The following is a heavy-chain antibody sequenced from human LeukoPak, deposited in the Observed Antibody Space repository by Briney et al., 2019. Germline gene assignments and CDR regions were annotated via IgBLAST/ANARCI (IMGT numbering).Heavy chain of an antibody. D-gene: IGHD2-15*01. CDR2: ISSSGSTI. CDR1: GFTFSDYY. Sequence: GGSLRLSCAASGFTFSDYYMSWIRQAPGKGLEWVSYISSSGSTIYYADSVKGRFTISRDNAKNSLYLQMNSLRAEDTAVYYCASSTASYCNGGSCGYDYYGMDVWGQGTTVTVSS. CDR3: ASSTASYCNGGSCGYDYYGMDV. V-gene: IGHV3-11*01. J-gene: IGHJ6*02.